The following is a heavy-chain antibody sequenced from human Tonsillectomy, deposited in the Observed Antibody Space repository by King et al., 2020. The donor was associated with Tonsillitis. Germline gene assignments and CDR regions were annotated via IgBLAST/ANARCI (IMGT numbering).Heavy chain of an antibody. D-gene: IGHD4-11*01. J-gene: IGHJ4*02. V-gene: IGHV3-23*04. CDR2: IGSTIVYI. CDR3: AKKVITTSSGGFDY. Sequence: VQLVESGGGWVQPGGSLRLSCAASGVTFSIYTMTWVCQAPGKGLELVAAIGSTIVYIQYVNSGKGRFTVSRDNTKNTLYLQMNSRRVDDTAIYYCAKKVITTSSGGFDYWGQGALVTVSS. CDR1: GVTFSIYT.